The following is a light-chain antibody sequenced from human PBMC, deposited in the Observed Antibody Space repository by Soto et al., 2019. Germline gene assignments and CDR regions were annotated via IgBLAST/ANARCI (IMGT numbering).Light chain of an antibody. V-gene: IGKV3-11*01. CDR1: QSVSNY. CDR2: DAS. CDR3: QQRSNWPGYT. Sequence: EIVLTQSPATLSLSPGERATLSCRASQSVSNYLAWYQQKRGQAPRLLIYDASNRATGIPARFSGSGSGTDFTLTISSREPDDFAVYYCQQRSNWPGYTFGQGTKLEIK. J-gene: IGKJ2*01.